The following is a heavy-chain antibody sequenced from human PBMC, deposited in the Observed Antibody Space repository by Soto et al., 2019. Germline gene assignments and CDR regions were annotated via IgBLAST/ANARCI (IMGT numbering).Heavy chain of an antibody. Sequence: SETLSLTCAVYGGSFSGYYWSWIRQPPGKGLEWIGEINHSGSTNYNPSLKSRVTISVDTSKNQFSLKLSSVTAADTAVYYCARGLRYCRSTSCSGTWFDPWGQGTLVTVSS. D-gene: IGHD2-2*01. V-gene: IGHV4-34*01. CDR3: ARGLRYCRSTSCSGTWFDP. CDR2: INHSGST. J-gene: IGHJ5*02. CDR1: GGSFSGYY.